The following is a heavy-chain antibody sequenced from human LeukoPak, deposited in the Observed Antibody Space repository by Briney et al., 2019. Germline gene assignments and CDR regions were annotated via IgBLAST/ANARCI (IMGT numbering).Heavy chain of an antibody. V-gene: IGHV1-69*05. J-gene: IGHJ6*03. CDR1: GGTFSSYA. CDR3: ARWTKKGRPYQHYHFWSRYDYYYYLDV. D-gene: IGHD3-3*01. CDR2: IIPIFGTA. Sequence: ASVKVSCKASGGTFSSYAISWVRQAPGQGLEWMGGIIPIFGTANYAQKFQGRVTITTDESTSTAYMELSSLRSEDTAVYYCARWTKKGRPYQHYHFWSRYDYYYYLDVWGKGTTVTV.